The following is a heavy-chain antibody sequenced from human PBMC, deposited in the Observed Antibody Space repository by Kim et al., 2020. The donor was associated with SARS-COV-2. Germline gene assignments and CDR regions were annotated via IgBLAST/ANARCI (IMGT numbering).Heavy chain of an antibody. CDR3: ALATAMVTPFDY. CDR1: GGSISSSSYY. CDR2: IYYSGST. D-gene: IGHD5-18*01. J-gene: IGHJ4*02. Sequence: SETLSLTCTVSGGSISSSSYYWGWIRQPPGKGLEWIGSIYYSGSTYYNPSLKSRVTISVDTSKNQFSLKLSSVTAADTAVYYCALATAMVTPFDYWGQGTLVTVSS. V-gene: IGHV4-39*01.